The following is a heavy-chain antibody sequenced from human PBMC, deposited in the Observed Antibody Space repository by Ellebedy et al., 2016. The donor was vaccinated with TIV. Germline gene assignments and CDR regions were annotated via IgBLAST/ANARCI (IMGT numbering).Heavy chain of an antibody. CDR3: ARDRDAGSGSYGRN. D-gene: IGHD1-26*01. CDR2: IYYSGST. J-gene: IGHJ4*02. Sequence: SETLSLTCTVSGGSISSYYWSWIRQPPGKGLEWIGYIYYSGSTNYNPSLKSRVTISVDTSKNQFSLKLSSVTAADTAVYYCARDRDAGSGSYGRNWGQGTLVTVSS. CDR1: GGSISSYY. V-gene: IGHV4-59*12.